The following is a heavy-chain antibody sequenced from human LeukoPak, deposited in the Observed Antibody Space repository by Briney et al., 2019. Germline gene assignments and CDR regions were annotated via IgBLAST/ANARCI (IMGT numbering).Heavy chain of an antibody. Sequence: ASVKVSCKASGYTFTSYGISWVRQAPGQGLEWMGWISAYNGNTNYAQKLQGRVTMTTDTSTSTAYMELRSLRSDDTAVYYCARDRSGSYYGHNWFDPWGQGTLVTVSS. CDR1: GYTFTSYG. CDR3: ARDRSGSYYGHNWFDP. CDR2: ISAYNGNT. D-gene: IGHD1-26*01. V-gene: IGHV1-18*01. J-gene: IGHJ5*02.